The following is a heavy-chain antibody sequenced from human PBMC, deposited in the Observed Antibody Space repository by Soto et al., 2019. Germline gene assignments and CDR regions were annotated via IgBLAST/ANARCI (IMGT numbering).Heavy chain of an antibody. D-gene: IGHD3-22*01. CDR2: IIPIFGTT. V-gene: IGHV1-69*13. J-gene: IGHJ4*02. CDR3: ARNNYYDSSGYYYFDY. Sequence: ASVKVSCKASGGTFSSYAISWVRQAPGQGLEWMGGIIPIFGTTKHAQKFQGRVTSTADESTSTVYMELSRLTSEDTALYYCARNNYYDSSGYYYFDYWGQGTPITVSS. CDR1: GGTFSSYA.